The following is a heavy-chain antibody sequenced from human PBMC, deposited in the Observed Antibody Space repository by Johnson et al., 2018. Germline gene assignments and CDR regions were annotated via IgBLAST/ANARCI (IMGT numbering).Heavy chain of an antibody. D-gene: IGHD3-22*01. V-gene: IGHV4-4*07. CDR1: GSISTYH. CDR3: ARGSLIVDV. J-gene: IGHJ6*02. Sequence: QVQLQESGPGLVKSSEPLSLTCTVSGSISTYHWSWIRQPAGKGLEWIGRIFPTGITNYNPSLKSRVTRSVDPSKNQYSLKLNSVTAADTAVYYCARGSLIVDVWGQGTTVSVSS. CDR2: IFPTGIT.